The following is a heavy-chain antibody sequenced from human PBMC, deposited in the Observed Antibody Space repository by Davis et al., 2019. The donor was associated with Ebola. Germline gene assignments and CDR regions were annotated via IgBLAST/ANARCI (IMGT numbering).Heavy chain of an antibody. D-gene: IGHD2/OR15-2a*01. CDR2: ISSTSNTI. Sequence: PGGSLRLSCAVSGFNFRIYNINWVRQAPGKGLEWISYISSTSNTIYYADSVKGRFTISRDNAENSVFLQMSSLRDDDTAVYYCTREYIARTYFYLGYWGRGTRVTVSS. CDR1: GFNFRIYN. V-gene: IGHV3-48*02. J-gene: IGHJ4*02. CDR3: TREYIARTYFYLGY.